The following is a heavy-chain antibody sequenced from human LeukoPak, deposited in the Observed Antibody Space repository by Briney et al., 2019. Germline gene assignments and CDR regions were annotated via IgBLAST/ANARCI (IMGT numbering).Heavy chain of an antibody. CDR3: AREKGGDSSGYYYVEGAFDI. D-gene: IGHD3-22*01. Sequence: GGSLRLSCAASGFTVSSNYMSWVRQAPGKGLEWVSVIYSGGSTYYADSVKGRFTISRDNSKNTLYLQMNSLRAEDTAVYYCAREKGGDSSGYYYVEGAFDIWGQGTMVTVSS. CDR2: IYSGGST. V-gene: IGHV3-66*01. J-gene: IGHJ3*02. CDR1: GFTVSSNY.